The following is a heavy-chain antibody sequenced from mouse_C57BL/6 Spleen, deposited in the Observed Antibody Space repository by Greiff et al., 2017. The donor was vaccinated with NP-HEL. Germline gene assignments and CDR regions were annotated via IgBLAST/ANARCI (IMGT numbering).Heavy chain of an antibody. V-gene: IGHV1-19*01. CDR1: GYTFTDYY. J-gene: IGHJ2*01. CDR2: INPYNGGT. D-gene: IGHD2-2*01. Sequence: EVQLQESGPVLVKPGASVKMSCKASGYTFTDYYMNWVKQSHGKSLEWIGVINPYNGGTSYNQKFKGKATLTVDKSSSTAYMELNSLTSEDSAVYYCALGYYGYEEGLWDYWGQGTTLTVSS. CDR3: ALGYYGYEEGLWDY.